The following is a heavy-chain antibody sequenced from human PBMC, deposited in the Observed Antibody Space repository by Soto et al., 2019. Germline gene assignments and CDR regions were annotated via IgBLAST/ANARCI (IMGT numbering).Heavy chain of an antibody. J-gene: IGHJ6*01. CDR3: SGGRDCSSTSCKRYYYYGMDV. CDR1: GGSFSGYY. CDR2: INHSGST. V-gene: IGHV4-34*01. Sequence: SETLSLTCAVYGGSFSGYYWSWIRQPPGKGLEWIGEINHSGSTNYNPSLKSRVTISVDTSKNQFSLKLSSVTAADTAVYYCSGGRDCSSTSCKRYYYYGMDVWGQGTTVNVPS. D-gene: IGHD2-2*01.